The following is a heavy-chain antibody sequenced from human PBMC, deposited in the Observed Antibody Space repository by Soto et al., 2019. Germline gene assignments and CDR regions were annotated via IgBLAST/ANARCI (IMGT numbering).Heavy chain of an antibody. CDR2: SRDKPQGYST. Sequence: GSLRLSCAGSGFTLSDQYIDWVRQAPGKGLEWVGRSRDKPQGYSTAYAASVRGRFTTSRDESKNSAYLQMNSLKTEDTAVYYCVRATYFSDSSGYTRCLDYWGQGTLVTVSS. V-gene: IGHV3-72*01. CDR3: VRATYFSDSSGYTRCLDY. J-gene: IGHJ4*02. D-gene: IGHD3-22*01. CDR1: GFTLSDQY.